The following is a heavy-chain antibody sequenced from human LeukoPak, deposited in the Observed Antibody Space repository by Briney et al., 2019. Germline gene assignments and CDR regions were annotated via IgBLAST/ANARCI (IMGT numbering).Heavy chain of an antibody. Sequence: PPETLSLTCALSGTSSSSYYWSWIRPPPGKGLEWIGEVNHSGYTNDNPSLKSRVTISVDTSKNQFSRRLRSVTAADTAVYFCARMTTGHDFWGQGTLVTVSS. CDR2: VNHSGYT. J-gene: IGHJ4*02. D-gene: IGHD4-17*01. CDR1: GTSSSSYY. CDR3: ARMTTGHDF. V-gene: IGHV4-34*01.